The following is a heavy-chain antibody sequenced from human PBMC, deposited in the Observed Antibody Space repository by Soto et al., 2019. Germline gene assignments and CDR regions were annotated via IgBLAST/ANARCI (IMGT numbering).Heavy chain of an antibody. Sequence: SQTLSLTCAISGDSVSSNSAAWNWIRQSPSRGLEWLGRTYYRSKWYNDYAVSVKSRITINPDTSKNQFSLQLNSVAPEDTAVYYCARQRSPYDLWSGFDGMDVWGQGTTVTVAS. J-gene: IGHJ6*02. D-gene: IGHD3-3*01. CDR2: TYYRSKWYN. CDR3: ARQRSPYDLWSGFDGMDV. CDR1: GDSVSSNSAA. V-gene: IGHV6-1*01.